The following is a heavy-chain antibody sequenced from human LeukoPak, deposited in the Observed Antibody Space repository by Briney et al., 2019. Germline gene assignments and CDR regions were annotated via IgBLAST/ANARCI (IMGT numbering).Heavy chain of an antibody. Sequence: SVKASCKASAGTSTSYATSWVRQAPGQGLEWIGRIIPILGIATYAQKFQGRVTITADKSTSTAYMELSSLRSEDTAVYYCAGDGYSGYDAGASFDYWGQGTLVTVSS. J-gene: IGHJ4*02. D-gene: IGHD5-12*01. CDR3: AGDGYSGYDAGASFDY. V-gene: IGHV1-69*04. CDR2: IIPILGIA. CDR1: AGTSTSYA.